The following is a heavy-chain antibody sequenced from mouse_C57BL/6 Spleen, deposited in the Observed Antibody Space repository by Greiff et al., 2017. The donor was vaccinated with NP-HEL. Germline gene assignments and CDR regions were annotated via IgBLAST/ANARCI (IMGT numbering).Heavy chain of an antibody. CDR2: INPSSGYT. CDR1: GYTFTSYW. CDR3: ARRTTVVEGAMDY. V-gene: IGHV1-7*01. Sequence: VQRVESGAELAKPGASVKLSCKASGYTFTSYWMHWVKQRPGQGLEWIGYINPSSGYTKYNQKFKDKATLTADKSSSTAYMQLSSLTYEDSAVYYCARRTTVVEGAMDYWGQGTSVTVSS. J-gene: IGHJ4*01. D-gene: IGHD1-1*01.